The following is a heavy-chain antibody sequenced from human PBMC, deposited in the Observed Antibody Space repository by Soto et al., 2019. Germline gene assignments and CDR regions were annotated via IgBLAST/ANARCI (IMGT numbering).Heavy chain of an antibody. J-gene: IGHJ4*02. CDR2: IIPIFGTA. CDR3: AEHHGGDYAGMDS. V-gene: IGHV1-69*01. Sequence: QVQLVQSVAEVKKPGSSVKVSCKASGGTLSSYAISWVRQAPGQGLEWMGGIIPIFGTANYAQKFQGRVTITADESTSTAYMERSRLRSEDTAVYYGAEHHGGDYAGMDSWGQGTLVTVSS. D-gene: IGHD4-17*01. CDR1: GGTLSSYA.